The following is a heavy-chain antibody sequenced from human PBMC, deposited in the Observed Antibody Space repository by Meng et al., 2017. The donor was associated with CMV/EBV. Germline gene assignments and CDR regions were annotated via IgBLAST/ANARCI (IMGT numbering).Heavy chain of an antibody. Sequence: EVQLXXXXXGVVXPXXXLRVXXXASGFTFSNAWMSWVRQAPGKGLEWVGRIKSKTDGGTTDYAAPVKGRFTISRDDSKNTLYLQMNSLKTEDTAVYYCTTGRSSWFTFDYWGQGTLVTVSS. CDR2: IKSKTDGGTT. CDR3: TTGRSSWFTFDY. V-gene: IGHV3-15*01. D-gene: IGHD6-13*01. CDR1: GFTFSNAW. J-gene: IGHJ4*02.